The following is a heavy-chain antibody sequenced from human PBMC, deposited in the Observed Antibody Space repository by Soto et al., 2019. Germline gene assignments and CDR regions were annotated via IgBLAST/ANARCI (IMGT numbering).Heavy chain of an antibody. CDR3: ARGDSGYDSWYFDY. Sequence: PSETLSLTCTVSGGSVSSGSYYWSWIRQPPGKGLEWIGYIYYSGSTNYNPSLKSRVTISVDTSKNQFSLKLSSVTAADTAVYYCARGDSGYDSWYFDYWGQGTLVTVSS. D-gene: IGHD5-12*01. J-gene: IGHJ4*02. CDR2: IYYSGST. CDR1: GGSVSSGSYY. V-gene: IGHV4-61*01.